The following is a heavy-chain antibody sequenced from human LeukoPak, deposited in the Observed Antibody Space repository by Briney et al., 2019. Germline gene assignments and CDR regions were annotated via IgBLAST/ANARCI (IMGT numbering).Heavy chain of an antibody. CDR3: ARDRPVSGYCP. V-gene: IGHV4-59*12. CDR2: IYYSGST. D-gene: IGHD3-22*01. CDR1: GGSISSYY. Sequence: SETLSLTCTVSGGSISSYYWSWIRQPPGKGLEWIGYIYYSGSTNYNPSLKSRVTISVDTSKDQFFLKLSSVTAADTAVYYCARDRPVSGYCPWGQGTLVTVSS. J-gene: IGHJ5*02.